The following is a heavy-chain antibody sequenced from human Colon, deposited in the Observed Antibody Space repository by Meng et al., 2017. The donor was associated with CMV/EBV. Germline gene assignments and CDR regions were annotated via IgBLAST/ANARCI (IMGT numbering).Heavy chain of an antibody. CDR2: INPSGGST. J-gene: IGHJ6*02. V-gene: IGHV1-46*01. CDR3: ARDLTSGTLRVAYYYGMDV. CDR1: FTNYY. Sequence: FTNYYIHWVRQAPGQGLEWMGIINPSGGSTSYAQKFQGRVTMTRDTSTSTVYMELSSLRSEDTAVYYCARDLTSGTLRVAYYYGMDVWGQGTTVTVSS. D-gene: IGHD1-1*01.